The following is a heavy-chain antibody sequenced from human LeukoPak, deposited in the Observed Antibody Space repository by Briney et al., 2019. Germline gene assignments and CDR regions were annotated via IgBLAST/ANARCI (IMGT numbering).Heavy chain of an antibody. D-gene: IGHD5-18*01. Sequence: GGSLRLSCEASGFTFGSHAMYWVRQAPGKGLEWVAGIFGSGGSPHYADPVKGRFTISRDNSRNTVYLEINSLRAEDTAVYYCGKTTVGYSSGQKPAWPVDYWGQGTLVTVSS. CDR3: GKTTVGYSSGQKPAWPVDY. CDR2: IFGSGGSP. V-gene: IGHV3-23*01. J-gene: IGHJ4*02. CDR1: GFTFGSHA.